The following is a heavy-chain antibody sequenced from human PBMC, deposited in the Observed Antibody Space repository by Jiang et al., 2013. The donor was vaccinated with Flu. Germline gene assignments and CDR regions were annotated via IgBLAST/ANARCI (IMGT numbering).Heavy chain of an antibody. Sequence: YWIGWVRQMPGKGLEWMGIIYPGDSDTRYSPSFQGQVTISADKSISTAYLQWSSLKSSDTAMYYCARHDSSNWYLVDYWGQGTLVTVSS. D-gene: IGHD6-13*01. V-gene: IGHV5-51*01. CDR1: YW. CDR3: ARHDSSNWYLVDY. J-gene: IGHJ4*02. CDR2: IYPGDSDT.